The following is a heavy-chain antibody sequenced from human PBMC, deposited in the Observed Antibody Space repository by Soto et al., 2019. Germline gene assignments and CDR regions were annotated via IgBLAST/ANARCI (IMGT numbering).Heavy chain of an antibody. Sequence: ASVKVSCKASGYTFTAYYIHWVRQAPGQGPEWMGWINPNSGGTNYAQKFQGRVTMTRDMSISTAFMDLTRLMSDDTAIYYCARDRRGYYGLDVWGQGTKVTVSS. CDR3: ARDRRGYYGLDV. J-gene: IGHJ6*02. V-gene: IGHV1-2*02. CDR1: GYTFTAYY. D-gene: IGHD1-26*01. CDR2: INPNSGGT.